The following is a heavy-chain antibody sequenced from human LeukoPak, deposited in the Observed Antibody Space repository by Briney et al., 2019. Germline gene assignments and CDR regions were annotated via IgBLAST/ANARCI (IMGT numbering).Heavy chain of an antibody. CDR1: GGSISSYY. V-gene: IGHV4-4*07. CDR2: IYFSGST. Sequence: SETLSLTCTVSGGSISSYYWSWIRQPAGKGLEWIGRIYFSGSTHYIPSLESRVTISVDTSKNQFSLKLTSVTAADTAVYFCARTSASGATYFDSWGQGTLVTVSS. D-gene: IGHD1-26*01. CDR3: ARTSASGATYFDS. J-gene: IGHJ4*02.